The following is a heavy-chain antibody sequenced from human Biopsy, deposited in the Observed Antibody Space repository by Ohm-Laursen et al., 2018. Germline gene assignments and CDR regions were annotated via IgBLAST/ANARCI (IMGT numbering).Heavy chain of an antibody. D-gene: IGHD1-26*01. CDR1: GYMFLRYY. V-gene: IGHV1-46*01. Sequence: ASVKVSCKASGYMFLRYYIHWVRQAPGKGLEWMGIIAPRGSDATYAQKFQGRLILTTDTSTATVYMQLGNLTSEDTAVYFCARDRIELEATPTNADYYYFGMDVWGQGTTVTVS. CDR3: ARDRIELEATPTNADYYYFGMDV. CDR2: IAPRGSDA. J-gene: IGHJ6*02.